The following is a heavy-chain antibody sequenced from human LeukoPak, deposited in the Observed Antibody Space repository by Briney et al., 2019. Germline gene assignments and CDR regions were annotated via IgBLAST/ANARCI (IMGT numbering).Heavy chain of an antibody. Sequence: GGSLRLSCAASGFTFSSYAMHWVRQAPGKGLEWVAVISYDGSNKYYADSVKGRFTISRDNSKNTLYLQMNSLRAEDTAVYYCAKDRRGFYSSPSSPYYFDYWGQGTLVTVSS. CDR2: ISYDGSNK. V-gene: IGHV3-30-3*01. D-gene: IGHD6-13*01. J-gene: IGHJ4*02. CDR1: GFTFSSYA. CDR3: AKDRRGFYSSPSSPYYFDY.